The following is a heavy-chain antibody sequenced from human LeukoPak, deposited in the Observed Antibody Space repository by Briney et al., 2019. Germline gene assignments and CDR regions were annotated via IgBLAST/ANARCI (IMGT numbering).Heavy chain of an antibody. CDR2: IKEDGSEK. V-gene: IGHV3-7*01. CDR3: AKDYGGGYFDY. D-gene: IGHD3-16*01. CDR1: RFTLSRYW. Sequence: GGSLRLSCVVSRFTLSRYWMAWVRQAPGKGPEWVAQIKEDGSEKYYMDFVGGRFTISRANAKNSLYLQMNSLRVEDTAVYYCAKDYGGGYFDYWGQGTLVTVSS. J-gene: IGHJ4*02.